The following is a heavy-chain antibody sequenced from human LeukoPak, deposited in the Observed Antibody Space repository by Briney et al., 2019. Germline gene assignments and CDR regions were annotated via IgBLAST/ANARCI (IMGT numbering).Heavy chain of an antibody. CDR2: IYYSGST. J-gene: IGHJ4*02. V-gene: IGHV4-39*07. D-gene: IGHD1-26*01. Sequence: ASETLSLTCTVSGGSISSSSYYWGWIRQPPGKGLEWIGSIYYSGSTYYNPSLKSRVTISVDTSKNQFSLKLSSVTAADTAVYYCARDIEELLGRRFDYWGQGTLVTVSS. CDR3: ARDIEELLGRRFDY. CDR1: GGSISSSSYY.